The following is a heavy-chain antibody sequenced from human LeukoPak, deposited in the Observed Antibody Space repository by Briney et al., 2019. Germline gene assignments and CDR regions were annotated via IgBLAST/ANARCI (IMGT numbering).Heavy chain of an antibody. J-gene: IGHJ4*02. CDR2: ISTDGYTT. CDR3: VVGGSPGY. D-gene: IGHD2-15*01. V-gene: IGHV3-74*01. Sequence: GGSLRLSCAASGFTFTNTYMNWVRQAPRKGLVWVSRISTDGYTTDYADFVQGRFTASRDNTKNTWSLEMNSLRAEDTAVYYCVVGGSPGYWGQGTLVTVSS. CDR1: GFTFTNTY.